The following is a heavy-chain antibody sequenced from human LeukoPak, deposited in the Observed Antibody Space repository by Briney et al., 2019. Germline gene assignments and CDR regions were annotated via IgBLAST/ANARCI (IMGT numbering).Heavy chain of an antibody. CDR2: IRGSGGTT. D-gene: IGHD1-20*01. J-gene: IGHJ3*02. Sequence: VGSLRLSCTASGFTFSSYGMCWVRQAPGKGLEWVSAIRGSGGTTYYADSVKGQFTISRDNSKNTLYLQMNSLRAEDTAVYYCAKDTGRITITVHKDAFDIWGQGTMVTVSS. V-gene: IGHV3-23*01. CDR3: AKDTGRITITVHKDAFDI. CDR1: GFTFSSYG.